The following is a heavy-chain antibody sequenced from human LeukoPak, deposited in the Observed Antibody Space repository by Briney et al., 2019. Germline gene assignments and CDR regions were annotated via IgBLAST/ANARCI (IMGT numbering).Heavy chain of an antibody. CDR2: IWYDGSNK. CDR1: GFTFSSYG. CDR3: ARGAAGGSVWDY. Sequence: PGGSLRLSCAASGFTFSSYGMHWVRQAPGKGLEWVAVIWYDGSNKYYADSVKGRFTISRDNSKNTLYLQMNSLRAEDTAVYYWARGAAGGSVWDYWGQGTLVTVFS. V-gene: IGHV3-33*01. J-gene: IGHJ4*02. D-gene: IGHD6-13*01.